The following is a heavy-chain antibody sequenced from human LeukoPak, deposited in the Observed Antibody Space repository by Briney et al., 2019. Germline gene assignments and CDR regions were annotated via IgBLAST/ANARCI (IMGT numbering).Heavy chain of an antibody. J-gene: IGHJ4*02. D-gene: IGHD3-3*01. CDR3: ARGSGLIGWYYFDY. Sequence: ASVKVSCKASGYTFTSYGISWVRQAPGQGREWMGWISAYNGNTNYAQKLQGRVTMTTDTSTSTAYMELRSLRSDDTAVYYCARGSGLIGWYYFDYWGQGTLVTVSS. CDR1: GYTFTSYG. V-gene: IGHV1-18*01. CDR2: ISAYNGNT.